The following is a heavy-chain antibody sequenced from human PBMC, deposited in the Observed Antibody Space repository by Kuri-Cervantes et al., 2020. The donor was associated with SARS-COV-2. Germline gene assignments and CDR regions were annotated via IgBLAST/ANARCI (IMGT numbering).Heavy chain of an antibody. CDR1: GGSVNSGSYY. CDR2: IFYSGRT. J-gene: IGHJ4*02. V-gene: IGHV4-61*01. D-gene: IGHD3-3*01. Sequence: SETLSLTCTVSGGSVNSGSYYWSWIRQPPGKGLEWIGDIFYSGRTNYNPSLKSRITMSVDTSKDQFSLKFTPVTAADTAVYYCARTQSGTLFGVVATFDSWGQGILVTVSS. CDR3: ARTQSGTLFGVVATFDS.